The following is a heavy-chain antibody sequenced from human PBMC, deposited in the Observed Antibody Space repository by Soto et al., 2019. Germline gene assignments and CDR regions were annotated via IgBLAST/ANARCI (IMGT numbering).Heavy chain of an antibody. Sequence: GGSLRLSCAASGFTFSSYGMHWVRQAPGKGLEWVAVISYDGSNKYYADSVKGRFTISRDNSKNTLYLQMNSLRAEDTAVYYCAKDPRYCSAGSCNAPDAFDIWGQGTMVTVSS. J-gene: IGHJ3*02. D-gene: IGHD2-15*01. CDR2: ISYDGSNK. V-gene: IGHV3-30*18. CDR3: AKDPRYCSAGSCNAPDAFDI. CDR1: GFTFSSYG.